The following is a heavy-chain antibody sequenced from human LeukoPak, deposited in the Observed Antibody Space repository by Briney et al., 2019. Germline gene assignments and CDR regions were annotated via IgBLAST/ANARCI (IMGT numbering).Heavy chain of an antibody. Sequence: ASVKVSCKASGYTFTGYYMHWVRQAPGQGLEWMGWINPNSGGTNYAQKFQGRVTMTRDTSISAAYMELSRLRSDDTAVYYCAREDVYVWGSYRYYGPFDYWGQGTLVTVSS. CDR2: INPNSGGT. V-gene: IGHV1-2*02. D-gene: IGHD3-16*02. CDR1: GYTFTGYY. CDR3: AREDVYVWGSYRYYGPFDY. J-gene: IGHJ4*02.